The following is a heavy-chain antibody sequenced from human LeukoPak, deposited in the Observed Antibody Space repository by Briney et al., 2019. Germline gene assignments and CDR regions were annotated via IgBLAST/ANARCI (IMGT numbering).Heavy chain of an antibody. CDR2: ISGYNAYT. Sequence: ASVKVSCKASGYTFSKYGISWVRQAPGQGLEWMGWISGYNAYTHYAQKLQGRVTMTTDTSTSTAYMELRSLTSDDTAVYYCARDSIPGAHYDFWTSDHFDYWGQGTLVTVSS. J-gene: IGHJ4*02. CDR1: GYTFSKYG. D-gene: IGHD3-3*01. V-gene: IGHV1-18*01. CDR3: ARDSIPGAHYDFWTSDHFDY.